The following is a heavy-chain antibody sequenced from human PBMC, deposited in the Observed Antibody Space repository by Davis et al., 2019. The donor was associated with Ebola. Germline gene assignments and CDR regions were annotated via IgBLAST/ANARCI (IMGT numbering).Heavy chain of an antibody. CDR1: GGSISSGDYY. V-gene: IGHV4-39*07. Sequence: SETLSLTCTVSGGSISSGDYYWSWIRQPPGKGLEWIGEINHSGSTNYNPSLKSRVTISVDTSKNQFSLKLSSVTAADTAVYYCARMSIAARPIDYWGQGTLVTVSS. D-gene: IGHD6-6*01. J-gene: IGHJ4*02. CDR2: INHSGST. CDR3: ARMSIAARPIDY.